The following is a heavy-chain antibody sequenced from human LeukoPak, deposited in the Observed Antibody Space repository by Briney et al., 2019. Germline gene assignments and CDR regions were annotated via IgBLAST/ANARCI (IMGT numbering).Heavy chain of an antibody. CDR1: DYSINSGHH. CDR2: IDHSGNT. V-gene: IGHV4-38-2*01. CDR3: VRRAGYLDL. J-gene: IGHJ5*02. D-gene: IGHD5-18*01. Sequence: SETLSLTCGVSDYSINSGHHWAWIRHPPGTGLEWIGSIDHSGNTYYNASLRSRVAISVDTSKNQLSLKLTSVTAADTAVYYCVRRAGYLDLWGQGTQVTVSS.